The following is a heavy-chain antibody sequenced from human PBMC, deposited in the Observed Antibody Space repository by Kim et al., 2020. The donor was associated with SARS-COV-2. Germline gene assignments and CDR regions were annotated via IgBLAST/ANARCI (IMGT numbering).Heavy chain of an antibody. D-gene: IGHD1-26*01. V-gene: IGHV4-31*03. J-gene: IGHJ4*02. Sequence: SETLSLTCTVSGGSISSGGYYWSWIRQHPGKGLEWIGYIYYSGSTHYNPSLKSRVTISVDTSKNQFSLKLSSVTAADTAVYYCASLYRGATYYFDYWGQGTLVSVSS. CDR2: IYYSGST. CDR3: ASLYRGATYYFDY. CDR1: GGSISSGGYY.